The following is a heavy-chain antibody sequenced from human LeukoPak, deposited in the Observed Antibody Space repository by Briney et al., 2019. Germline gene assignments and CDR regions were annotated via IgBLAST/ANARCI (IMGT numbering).Heavy chain of an antibody. J-gene: IGHJ4*02. V-gene: IGHV3-30-3*02. Sequence: PGRSLRLSCAASGFTFSSYGMHWVRQAPGKGLEWVAVISYDGSNKYYADSVKGRFTISRDNSENTLYLQMNNLRAEDTALYYCAKMISLIVVAGGYFDYWGQGTLVTVSS. CDR1: GFTFSSYG. CDR3: AKMISLIVVAGGYFDY. D-gene: IGHD3-22*01. CDR2: ISYDGSNK.